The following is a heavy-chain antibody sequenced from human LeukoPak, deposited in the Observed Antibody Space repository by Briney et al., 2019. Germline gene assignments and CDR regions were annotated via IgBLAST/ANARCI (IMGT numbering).Heavy chain of an antibody. V-gene: IGHV3-43D*03. J-gene: IGHJ4*02. D-gene: IGHD6-6*01. CDR3: AKGTRSSSSGYFDY. CDR2: ISWDGGST. Sequence: PGGCLRLSCAASGFTFDDYAMHWVRQAPGKGLEWVSLISWDGGSTYYADSVKGRFTISRDNSKNSLYLQMNSLRAEDTALYYCAKGTRSSSSGYFDYWGQGTLVTVSS. CDR1: GFTFDDYA.